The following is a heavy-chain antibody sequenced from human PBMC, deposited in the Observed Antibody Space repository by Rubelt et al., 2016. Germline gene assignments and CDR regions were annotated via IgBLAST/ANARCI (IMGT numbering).Heavy chain of an antibody. Sequence: QVQLVESGGGVVQPGRSLRLSCAASGFTFSSYGMHWVRQAPGKGLEWVAVIWYDGSNKYYADSVKGRFTISRDNSKNTLYLQMNSLRAEDTAVYYCARVGSYYDSSGYQPPFDYWGQGTLVTVSS. CDR2: IWYDGSNK. J-gene: IGHJ4*02. V-gene: IGHV3-33*01. CDR1: GFTFSSYG. CDR3: ARVGSYYDSSGYQPPFDY. D-gene: IGHD3-22*01.